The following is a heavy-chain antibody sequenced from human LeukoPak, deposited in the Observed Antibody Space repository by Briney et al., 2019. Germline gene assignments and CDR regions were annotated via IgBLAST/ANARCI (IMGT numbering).Heavy chain of an antibody. D-gene: IGHD3-10*01. CDR2: IYPGDSYT. Sequence: GESLEISCKGSGYSFTSYWIAWVRQMPGKGLEWMGIIYPGDSYTTHSPSFQGQVTISADKSISTAYLQWRSLKASDTAMYYCAGRSGRDALDIWGQGTMVSVSS. V-gene: IGHV5-51*01. CDR1: GYSFTSYW. CDR3: AGRSGRDALDI. J-gene: IGHJ3*02.